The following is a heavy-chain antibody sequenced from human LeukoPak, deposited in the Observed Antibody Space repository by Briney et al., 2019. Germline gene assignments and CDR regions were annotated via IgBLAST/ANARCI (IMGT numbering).Heavy chain of an antibody. D-gene: IGHD5-24*01. J-gene: IGHJ4*02. CDR2: INHSGST. Sequence: SETLSLTCAVYGGSLSGYIWSWIRQPPGKGVKWIGEINHSGSTDYNPSLKSRVTMSVDTSRNQFSLKLNSVTAADAAVYYCVRADGRDGYRGLVDYWGQGTLVTVSA. CDR3: VRADGRDGYRGLVDY. V-gene: IGHV4-34*01. CDR1: GGSLSGYI.